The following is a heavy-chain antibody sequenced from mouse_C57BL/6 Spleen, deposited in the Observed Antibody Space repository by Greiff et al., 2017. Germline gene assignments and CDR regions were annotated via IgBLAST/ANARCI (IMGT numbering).Heavy chain of an antibody. V-gene: IGHV1-9*01. J-gene: IGHJ3*01. CDR1: GYTFTGYW. CDR3: ARLPHNWAGFAY. CDR2: ILPGNGST. Sequence: QVQLQQSGAELMKPGASVKLSCKATGYTFTGYWIEWVKQRPGHGLEWIGEILPGNGSTNYNEKFKGKATFTADTSSNTAYMQLSSLAAEDSAIYYCARLPHNWAGFAYWGQGTLVTVSA. D-gene: IGHD4-1*02.